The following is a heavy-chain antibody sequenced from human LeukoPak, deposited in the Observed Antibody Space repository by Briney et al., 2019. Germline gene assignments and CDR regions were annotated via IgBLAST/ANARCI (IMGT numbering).Heavy chain of an antibody. CDR3: AKNNPVWGSYRSLDY. V-gene: IGHV3-30*18. CDR1: GFTFSSYG. J-gene: IGHJ4*02. D-gene: IGHD3-16*02. Sequence: GGSLRLSCAASGFTFSSYGMHWVRQAPGKGLEWVAVISYDGSNKYYADSVKGRFTISRDNSKNTLYLQMNSMRAEDTAVYYCAKNNPVWGSYRSLDYWGQGTLVTVSS. CDR2: ISYDGSNK.